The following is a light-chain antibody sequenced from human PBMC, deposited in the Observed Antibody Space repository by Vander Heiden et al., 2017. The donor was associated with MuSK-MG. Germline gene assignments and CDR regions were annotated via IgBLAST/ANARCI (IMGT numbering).Light chain of an antibody. CDR2: KAS. CDR1: QSISSW. J-gene: IGKJ1*01. CDR3: QQDNSYSQT. Sequence: DIQLTHSPSPLSASVGDRVTITCRASQSISSWLAWYQQKPGKAPKLLIYKASSLESGVPSRFSGSGSGTEFTLTISSLQPDDFATYYCQQDNSYSQTFGQGTKVEIK. V-gene: IGKV1-5*03.